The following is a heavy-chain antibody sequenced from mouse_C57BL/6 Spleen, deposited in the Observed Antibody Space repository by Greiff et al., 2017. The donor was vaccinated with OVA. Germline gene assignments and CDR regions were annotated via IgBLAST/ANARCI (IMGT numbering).Heavy chain of an antibody. CDR1: GYTFTEYT. CDR2: FYPGSGSI. V-gene: IGHV1-62-2*01. D-gene: IGHD1-1*01. CDR3: ARRDYGSSFYYFDY. Sequence: VQVVESGAELVKPGASVKLSCKASGYTFTEYTIHWVKQRSGQGLEWIGWFYPGSGSIKYNEKFKDKATLTADKSSSTVYMELSRLTSEDSAVYFCARRDYGSSFYYFDYWGQGTTLTVSS. J-gene: IGHJ2*01.